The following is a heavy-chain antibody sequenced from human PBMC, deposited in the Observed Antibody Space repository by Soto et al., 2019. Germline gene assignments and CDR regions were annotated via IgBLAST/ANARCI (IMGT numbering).Heavy chain of an antibody. CDR3: AREGSSSSIPVQGYYGMDV. Sequence: GASVKVSCKASGYTFTGYYMQWVRQAPGQGLEWMGWINPNSGGTNYAQKFQGWVTMTRDTSISTAYMELSRLRSDDTAVYYCAREGSSSSIPVQGYYGMDVWGQGTTVTVSS. CDR2: INPNSGGT. CDR1: GYTFTGYY. V-gene: IGHV1-2*04. J-gene: IGHJ6*02. D-gene: IGHD6-6*01.